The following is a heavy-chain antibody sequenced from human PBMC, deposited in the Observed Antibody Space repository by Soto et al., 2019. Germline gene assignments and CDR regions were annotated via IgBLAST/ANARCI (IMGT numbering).Heavy chain of an antibody. V-gene: IGHV5-51*01. Sequence: GESLKISCKTSGYTFTNHWIGWVRQLPGKGLEWMGIIYSGDSTARYSPSFQGQVTMSADRTISTAYLQWTSLKVSDTAIYYCAGLEVYNWNYFDSWGQGTLVTVSS. D-gene: IGHD1-1*01. CDR3: AGLEVYNWNYFDS. CDR2: IYSGDSTA. CDR1: GYTFTNHW. J-gene: IGHJ5*01.